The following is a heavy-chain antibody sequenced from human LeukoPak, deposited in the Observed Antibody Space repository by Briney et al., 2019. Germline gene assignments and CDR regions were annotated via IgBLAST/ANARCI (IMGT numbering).Heavy chain of an antibody. Sequence: SETLSLTCTVSGGSISSGGYYWSWIRQPPGKGLEWIGYIHHSGSTQNNPSLKSRVTISVDTSKNQFSLKLSSVTAADTAVYYCARDVGKRDAFDIWGQGTMVTVSS. CDR1: GGSISSGGYY. CDR2: IHHSGST. J-gene: IGHJ3*02. CDR3: ARDVGKRDAFDI. V-gene: IGHV4-30-2*01. D-gene: IGHD3-10*01.